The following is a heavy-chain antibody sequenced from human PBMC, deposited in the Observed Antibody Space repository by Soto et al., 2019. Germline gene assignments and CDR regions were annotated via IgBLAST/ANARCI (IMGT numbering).Heavy chain of an antibody. D-gene: IGHD3-22*01. CDR1: GFTFSSYG. Sequence: PVASPRLSCAASGFTFSSYGMHWVRRAPGKGMEWVAVISYDGSNKYYADSVKGRFTISRDNSKNTLYLQMNSLRAEDTAVYYCAKERVRYDSSGYYQDFDYWGQGTLVTAPQ. CDR3: AKERVRYDSSGYYQDFDY. CDR2: ISYDGSNK. V-gene: IGHV3-30*18. J-gene: IGHJ4*02.